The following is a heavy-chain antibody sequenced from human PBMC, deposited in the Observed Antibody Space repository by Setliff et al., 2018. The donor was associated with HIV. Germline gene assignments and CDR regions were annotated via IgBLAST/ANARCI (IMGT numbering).Heavy chain of an antibody. J-gene: IGHJ5*02. CDR1: GYTFTSYY. Sequence: ASVKVSCKASGYTFTSYYIHWVRQAPGQGLEWMGVIHPSGGSTSYAQSFQDRVTMTRDTSTSKVYMELSSLRSEDTAVYSCARVRDCSGGSCYGGEYWFDPWGQGTLVTVSS. V-gene: IGHV1-46*01. D-gene: IGHD2-15*01. CDR2: IHPSGGST. CDR3: ARVRDCSGGSCYGGEYWFDP.